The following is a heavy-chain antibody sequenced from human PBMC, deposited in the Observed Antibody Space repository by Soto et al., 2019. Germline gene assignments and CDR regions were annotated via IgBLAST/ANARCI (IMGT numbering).Heavy chain of an antibody. CDR1: GGSISSYY. CDR2: IYYSGST. CDR3: ARLGYSSSWYTAVDY. V-gene: IGHV4-59*08. D-gene: IGHD6-13*01. Sequence: PSETLSLTCTVSGGSISSYYWSWIRQPPGKGLEWIGYIYYSGSTNYNPSLKSRVTISVDTSKNQFSLKLSSVTAADTAVYYCARLGYSSSWYTAVDYWGQGTLVTASS. J-gene: IGHJ4*02.